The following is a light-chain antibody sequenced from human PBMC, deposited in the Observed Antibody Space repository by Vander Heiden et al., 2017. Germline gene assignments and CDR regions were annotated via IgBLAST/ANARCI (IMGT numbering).Light chain of an antibody. J-gene: IGKJ3*01. CDR3: QQLNDYVIA. CDR1: QAISRY. V-gene: IGKV1-9*01. Sequence: DIQLTQSPSFLSASVGDRVTITCRASQAISRYLAWYQQKPGKAPKLLIYGASTLQSGVPSRFSGSGSGTEFTLTISSLQPEDFATYYCQQLNDYVIAFGPGTKVDIK. CDR2: GAS.